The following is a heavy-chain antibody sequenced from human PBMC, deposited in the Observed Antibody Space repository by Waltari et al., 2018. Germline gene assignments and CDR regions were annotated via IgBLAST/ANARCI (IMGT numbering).Heavy chain of an antibody. D-gene: IGHD5-12*01. CDR3: TGSGYSDYDSVY. CDR2: FIRKSNIYAT. V-gene: IGHV3-73*02. J-gene: IGHJ4*02. Sequence: EVQLVESWGGLVQPGGSLQLSCAASGFTFSDSVMHWVRQASGKGLEWVGRFIRKSNIYATAYAASVKGRFTISRDDSKNMAYLQMNSLKTEDTAVYYCTGSGYSDYDSVYWGQGTLVTVSS. CDR1: GFTFSDSV.